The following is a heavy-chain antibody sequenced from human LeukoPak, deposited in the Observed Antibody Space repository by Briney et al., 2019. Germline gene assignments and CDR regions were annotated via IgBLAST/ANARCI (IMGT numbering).Heavy chain of an antibody. Sequence: ASVKVSCKASGYTFTGYYMHWVRQAPGQGLEWMGWINPNSGGTNYAQKFQGRVTMTRDTSISTAYMELSRLRSDDTAVYYCARDSSGVIRGYFDYWGQGTLVTVSS. V-gene: IGHV1-2*02. J-gene: IGHJ4*02. CDR1: GYTFTGYY. CDR2: INPNSGGT. CDR3: ARDSSGVIRGYFDY. D-gene: IGHD6-25*01.